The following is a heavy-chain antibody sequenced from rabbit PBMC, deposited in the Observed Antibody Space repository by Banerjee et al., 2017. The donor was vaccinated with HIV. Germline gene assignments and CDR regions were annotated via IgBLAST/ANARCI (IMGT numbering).Heavy chain of an antibody. Sequence: QEQLEESGGGLVKPEGSLTLSCKASGFDFSSIYYMCWVRQAPGKGLEWIACIYTGDGNTHYASWAKGRFTISKTSSTTVTLQMTSLTAADTATYFCARDLAGVTGWNSNLWGPCTLVTVS. CDR1: GFDFSSIYY. V-gene: IGHV1S45*01. CDR3: ARDLAGVTGWNSNL. CDR2: IYTGDGNT. D-gene: IGHD4-1*01. J-gene: IGHJ4*01.